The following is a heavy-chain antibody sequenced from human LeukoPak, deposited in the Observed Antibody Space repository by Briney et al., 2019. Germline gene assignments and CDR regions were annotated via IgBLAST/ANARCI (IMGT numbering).Heavy chain of an antibody. V-gene: IGHV3-74*01. Sequence: GGSLTLSCAASGFTFSSYYMHWVRQAPGKGLVWVSRIKSDGKTNYADSVKGRFTISRDNAKNPVSLQMNSLRAEDTGVYYCARAPSEIGGYYPEYFRHWGQGTLVTVSS. J-gene: IGHJ1*01. CDR3: ARAPSEIGGYYPEYFRH. D-gene: IGHD3-22*01. CDR1: GFTFSSYY. CDR2: IKSDGKT.